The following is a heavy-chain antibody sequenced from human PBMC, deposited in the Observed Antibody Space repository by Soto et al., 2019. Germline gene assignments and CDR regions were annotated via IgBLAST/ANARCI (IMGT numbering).Heavy chain of an antibody. V-gene: IGHV3-21*06. J-gene: IGHJ4*02. CDR3: ARESEDLTSNFDY. Sequence: EVQLVESGGGLVKPGGSLRLSCAASGFTFTRYSMNCVRQAPGKGLEWVSSISRTTNYIYYGDSMKGRFTISRDNAKNSLYLEMNSLRAEDTAVYYCARESEDLTSNFDYWGQGTLVTVSS. CDR2: ISRTTNYI. CDR1: GFTFTRYS.